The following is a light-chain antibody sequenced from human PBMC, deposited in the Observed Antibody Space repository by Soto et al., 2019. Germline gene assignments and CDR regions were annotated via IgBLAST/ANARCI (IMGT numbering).Light chain of an antibody. Sequence: QPVLTQPASVSGSPGQSIAISCTGTSSDVGAYNYVSWFQQHPGKAPKLMIYDVGSRPSGVSDRFSGSKSGNTASLTVSGLQAEDEADYYCSSYTTSTTYVFGTGTKLTVL. CDR2: DVG. V-gene: IGLV2-14*03. CDR1: SSDVGAYNY. CDR3: SSYTTSTTYV. J-gene: IGLJ1*01.